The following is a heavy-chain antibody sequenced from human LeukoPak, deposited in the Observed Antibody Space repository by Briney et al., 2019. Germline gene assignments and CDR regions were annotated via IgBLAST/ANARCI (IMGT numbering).Heavy chain of an antibody. CDR2: IIPIFGTA. V-gene: IGHV1-69*13. CDR1: GGTFISYA. CDR3: ANIVVVPAARGNYYYMDV. Sequence: ASVKVSCKASGGTFISYAISWVRQAPGQGLEWMGGIIPIFGTANYAQKFQGRVTITADESTSTAYMELSSLRSEDTAVYYCANIVVVPAARGNYYYMDVWGKGTTVTVSS. D-gene: IGHD2-2*01. J-gene: IGHJ6*03.